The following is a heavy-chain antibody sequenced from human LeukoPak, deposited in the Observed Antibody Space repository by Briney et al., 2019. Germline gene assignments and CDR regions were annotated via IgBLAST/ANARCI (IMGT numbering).Heavy chain of an antibody. Sequence: GESLQISCKGSGSSFTTYRIGWVRQMPGKGLEWMGVVSPGDSDTRYSPSFQGQVTISADKSISTAYLQWSSLKASDTAMYYCARHLDDSSGYYYRTMYYFDYWGQGTLVTVSS. J-gene: IGHJ4*02. V-gene: IGHV5-51*01. D-gene: IGHD3-22*01. CDR1: GSSFTTYR. CDR2: VSPGDSDT. CDR3: ARHLDDSSGYYYRTMYYFDY.